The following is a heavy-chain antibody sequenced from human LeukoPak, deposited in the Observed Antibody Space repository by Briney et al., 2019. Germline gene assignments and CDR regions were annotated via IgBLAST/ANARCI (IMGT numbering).Heavy chain of an antibody. Sequence: ASVKVSCKASGYTFTSYYMHWVRQAPGQGLEWMGIINPSGGSTSYAQKFQGRVTMTTDTATSTAYMELRSLRSDDTAVYYCARDPTNTSGYYAYFDSWGQGTLVTVS. CDR2: INPSGGST. CDR3: ARDPTNTSGYYAYFDS. D-gene: IGHD5-12*01. CDR1: GYTFTSYY. J-gene: IGHJ4*02. V-gene: IGHV1-46*01.